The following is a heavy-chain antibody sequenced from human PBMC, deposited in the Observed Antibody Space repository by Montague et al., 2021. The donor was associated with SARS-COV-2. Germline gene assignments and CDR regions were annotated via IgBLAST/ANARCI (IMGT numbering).Heavy chain of an antibody. J-gene: IGHJ6*02. CDR1: GGSISSYY. V-gene: IGHV4-59*12. CDR3: ARGPQSSSWHYYYYYGLDV. D-gene: IGHD6-13*01. Sequence: SETLSLTCTVSGGSISSYYWSWIRQPPGRGLEWIGYIYYSGSTNYNPSLKRRVTISVDTSKNQFSLKLSSVTAADTAVYYCARGPQSSSWHYYYYYGLDVWGQGTPVTVSS. CDR2: IYYSGST.